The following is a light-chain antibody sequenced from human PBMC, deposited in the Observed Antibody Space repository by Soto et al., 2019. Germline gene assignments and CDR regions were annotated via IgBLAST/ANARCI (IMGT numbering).Light chain of an antibody. J-gene: IGLJ2*01. CDR2: EGS. CDR3: CSYAGSSTLV. CDR1: SSDVGSYNL. V-gene: IGLV2-23*01. Sequence: QSALTQPASVSGSPGQSITISCTGTSSDVGSYNLVSWYQQHPGKAPKLMIYEGSKRPSGVSNRFSGSKSGNTASLTISGLQAEDEADYYFCSYAGSSTLVFGGWTQLTVL.